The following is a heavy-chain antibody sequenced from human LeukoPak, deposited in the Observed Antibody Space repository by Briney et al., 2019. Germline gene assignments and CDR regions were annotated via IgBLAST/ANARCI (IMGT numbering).Heavy chain of an antibody. CDR1: GFSLSTSGVG. CDR2: IYWDDDK. Sequence: SGPTLVKPTQTLTLTCTFSGFSLSTSGVGVGWIRQPPGKALEWLALIYWDDDKRYSPSLKSRLTITKDTSKNQVVLTMTNMDPVDTATYYCAHRPGRITIFGVVTSDAFDIWGQGKMVTVSS. J-gene: IGHJ3*02. V-gene: IGHV2-5*02. D-gene: IGHD3-3*01. CDR3: AHRPGRITIFGVVTSDAFDI.